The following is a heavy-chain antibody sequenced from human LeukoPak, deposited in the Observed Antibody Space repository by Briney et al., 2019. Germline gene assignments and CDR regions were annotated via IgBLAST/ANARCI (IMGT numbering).Heavy chain of an antibody. CDR3: AKVSVCYGCYLDY. Sequence: GGSLRLSCAASGYTFSSHGLTWVRQAPGKGLEWVSTINGAGGNTYYAETMKGRFTISRDNSKNTLYLQMHSLRAEDTAIYYCAKVSVCYGCYLDYWGQGNLVTVS. V-gene: IGHV3-23*01. CDR2: INGAGGNT. J-gene: IGHJ4*02. D-gene: IGHD3-16*01. CDR1: GYTFSSHG.